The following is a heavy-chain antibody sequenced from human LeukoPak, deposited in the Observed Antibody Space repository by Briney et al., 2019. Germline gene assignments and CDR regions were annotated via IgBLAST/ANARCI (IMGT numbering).Heavy chain of an antibody. J-gene: IGHJ4*01. CDR1: GGSISSYY. Sequence: SETLSLTCTVSGGSISSYYWSWIRQPPGKGLEWIGYIYYSGSTNYNPSLKSRVTISVDTSKNQFSLKLSSVTAADTAVYYCARTLDTALPFDYWGQEPWSPSPQ. CDR2: IYYSGST. CDR3: ARTLDTALPFDY. D-gene: IGHD5-18*01. V-gene: IGHV4-59*01.